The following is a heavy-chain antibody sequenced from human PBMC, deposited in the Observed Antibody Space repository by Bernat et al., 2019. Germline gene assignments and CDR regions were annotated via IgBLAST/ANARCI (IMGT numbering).Heavy chain of an antibody. D-gene: IGHD2-2*01. CDR2: IKQDGSEK. J-gene: IGHJ4*02. CDR3: ASSFDCSSTSCYAFDY. V-gene: IGHV3-7*02. CDR1: GFTFSSYW. Sequence: EVQLVESGGGLVQPGGSLRLSCAASGFTFSSYWMGWVRQAPGKGLEWVANIKQDGSEKYYVDSVKGRFTISRDNAKNSLYLQMNSLRAEDTAVYYCASSFDCSSTSCYAFDYWGQGTLVTVSS.